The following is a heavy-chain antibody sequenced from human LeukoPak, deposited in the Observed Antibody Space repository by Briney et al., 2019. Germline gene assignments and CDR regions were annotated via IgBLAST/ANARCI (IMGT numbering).Heavy chain of an antibody. CDR2: ISYSGST. Sequence: SETLSLTCTVSGGSISSDGFYWSWVRQHPGKGLEWIGYISYSGSTYYNPSLKSRVSVSLDTSKSQFSLKLTSVTTADTAVYFCARGPSYCDFWGQGTLVTVSS. J-gene: IGHJ4*02. CDR1: GGSISSDGFY. CDR3: ARGPSYCDF. V-gene: IGHV4-31*03.